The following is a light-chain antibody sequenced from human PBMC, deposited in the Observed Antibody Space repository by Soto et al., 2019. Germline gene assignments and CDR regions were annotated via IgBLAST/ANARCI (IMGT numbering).Light chain of an antibody. J-gene: IGLJ2*01. CDR2: DDS. CDR3: QVWDSSSDHRGV. CDR1: NIGSKS. Sequence: SYELTQPPSVSVAPGQTARITCGGNNIGSKSVHWCQQKPGQAPVLVVYDDSDRPSGIPERFSGSNSGNTATLTISRVEAGDEADYYCQVWDSSSDHRGVFGGGTKLTVL. V-gene: IGLV3-21*02.